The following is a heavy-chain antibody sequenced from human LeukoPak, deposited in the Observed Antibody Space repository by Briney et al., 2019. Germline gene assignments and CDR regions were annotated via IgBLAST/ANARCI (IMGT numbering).Heavy chain of an antibody. J-gene: IGHJ4*02. CDR1: GYTFTSYG. Sequence: ASVKVSCKASGYTFTSYGISWVRQAPGQGLEWMGWINTNTGNPTYAQGFTGRFVFSLDTSVSTAYLQISSLKADDTAIYYCARGDYGTHGYQTRWGQGTLVTVSS. D-gene: IGHD4/OR15-4a*01. CDR2: INTNTGNP. V-gene: IGHV7-4-1*02. CDR3: ARGDYGTHGYQTR.